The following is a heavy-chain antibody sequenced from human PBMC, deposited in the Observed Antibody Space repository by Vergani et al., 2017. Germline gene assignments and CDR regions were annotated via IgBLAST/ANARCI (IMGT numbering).Heavy chain of an antibody. CDR1: GFTFSRHG. D-gene: IGHD6-6*01. V-gene: IGHV3-33*01. J-gene: IGHJ4*02. CDR2: IWNDGSNK. Sequence: QVPLVESGGSVVQPGTSLRLSCGASGFTFSRHGMHWVRQAPGKGLEWVAVIWNDGSNKYYVESVKGRFTISRDNSENTLYLQMNSLRAEDTGVYYCARDSSSRGHYLVGPLDSWGLGTLVTVSS. CDR3: ARDSSSRGHYLVGPLDS.